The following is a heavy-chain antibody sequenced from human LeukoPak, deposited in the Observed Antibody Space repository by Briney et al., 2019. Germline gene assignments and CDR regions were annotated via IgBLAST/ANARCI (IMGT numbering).Heavy chain of an antibody. CDR2: ISWDGGST. CDR1: GFTFDDYA. J-gene: IGHJ4*02. CDR3: ARDKGAPIYYFDY. D-gene: IGHD3-16*01. Sequence: PGGSLRLSCAASGFTFDDYAMHWVRQAPGKGLEWVSLISWDGGSTYYADSVKGRFTISRDNSKNSLYLQMNSLRAEDTAVYYCARDKGAPIYYFDYWGQGTLVTVSS. V-gene: IGHV3-43D*03.